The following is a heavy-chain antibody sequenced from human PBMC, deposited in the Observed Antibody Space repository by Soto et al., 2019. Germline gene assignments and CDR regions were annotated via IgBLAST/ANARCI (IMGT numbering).Heavy chain of an antibody. CDR1: GGSISSYY. CDR2: IYYTGST. Sequence: PSETLSLTCSVSGGSISSYYWTWIRQPPGKGLEWIGYIYYTGSTNYNPSLKSRVTISLDRSKNQFSLKLSSVTAADTAVYYCARSAWGYAFDIWGQGTMVTVSS. CDR3: ARSAWGYAFDI. D-gene: IGHD1-26*01. V-gene: IGHV4-59*01. J-gene: IGHJ3*02.